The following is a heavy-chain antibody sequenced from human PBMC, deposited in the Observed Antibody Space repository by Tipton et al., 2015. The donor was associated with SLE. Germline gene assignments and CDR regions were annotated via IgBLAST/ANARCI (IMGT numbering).Heavy chain of an antibody. CDR1: GFIFSGYG. Sequence: SLRLSCAASGFIFSGYGMHWVRQAPGKGLEWVANIKQDGSEKYYVDSVKGRFTISRDNAKNSLYLQMNSLRAEDTAVYYCARAPLGMGGAYLDYWGQGTRITVSS. CDR3: ARAPLGMGGAYLDY. D-gene: IGHD3-16*01. CDR2: IKQDGSEK. V-gene: IGHV3-7*04. J-gene: IGHJ4*02.